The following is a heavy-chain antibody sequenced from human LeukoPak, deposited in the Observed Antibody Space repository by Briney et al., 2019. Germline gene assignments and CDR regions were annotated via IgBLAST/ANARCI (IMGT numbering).Heavy chain of an antibody. CDR3: ARGINWNYDY. Sequence: GGSLRLSCAASGFIFSTYWMTWVRQAPGKGLEWVGNINPNGRGDNCVGALKGRCSISRDNSKNSVYLQMHSLRAEDTAVYYCARGINWNYDYWGQGTLVSVSS. D-gene: IGHD1-7*01. CDR2: INPNGRGD. J-gene: IGHJ4*02. V-gene: IGHV3-7*04. CDR1: GFIFSTYW.